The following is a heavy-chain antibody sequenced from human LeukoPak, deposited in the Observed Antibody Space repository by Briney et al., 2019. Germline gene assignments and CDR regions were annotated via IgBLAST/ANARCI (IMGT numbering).Heavy chain of an antibody. J-gene: IGHJ4*02. CDR1: RSTFSSYG. V-gene: IGHV3-30*02. D-gene: IGHD5-12*01. CDR2: IRYDGSNK. Sequence: GGSLRLSCAASRSTFSSYGMHWVRQAPGKGLEWVAFIRYDGSNKYYADSVKGRFTISRDKSKNTLYLQMNTLRVDDTAVYFCAKGDIVATSLFDHWGQGTPVTVSS. CDR3: AKGDIVATSLFDH.